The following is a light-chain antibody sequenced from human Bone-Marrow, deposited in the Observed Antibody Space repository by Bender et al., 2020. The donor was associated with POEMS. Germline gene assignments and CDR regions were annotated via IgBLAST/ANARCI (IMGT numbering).Light chain of an antibody. CDR3: QVWDTSGDQGV. J-gene: IGLJ1*01. CDR1: NIGSQS. V-gene: IGLV3-21*02. CDR2: DNN. Sequence: AARITCEGNNIGSQSVHWYQQKPGQAPVLAVYDNNDRPSGIPERFSGSNSGNTATLTINRVEAGDEADYYCQVWDTSGDQGVFGSGTTVTVL.